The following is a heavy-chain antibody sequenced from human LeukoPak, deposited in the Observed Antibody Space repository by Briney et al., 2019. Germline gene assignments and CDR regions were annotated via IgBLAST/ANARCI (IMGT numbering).Heavy chain of an antibody. Sequence: AASVKVSCKASGYTFTSYGISWVRQAPGQGLEWMGWISAYNGNTNYAQKLQGRVTMTTDTSTSTAYMELRSLRSDDTAVYYCARAPAPIFYDSSGPLHNFDYWGQEPWSPSPQ. V-gene: IGHV1-18*01. CDR1: GYTFTSYG. D-gene: IGHD3-22*01. CDR2: ISAYNGNT. J-gene: IGHJ4*01. CDR3: ARAPAPIFYDSSGPLHNFDY.